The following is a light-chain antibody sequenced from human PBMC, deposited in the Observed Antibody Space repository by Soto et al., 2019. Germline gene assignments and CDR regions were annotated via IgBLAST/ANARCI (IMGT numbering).Light chain of an antibody. Sequence: DIQMAQSPSPLSASVGARVAMTCRGSQTISTELNWYQREPGKAPKVFVYGACSLQSGVPCRFSGSGSGTDFTLTISILQPEDFRTYYCQRSFCTPRTFGQGTKVDIK. CDR2: GAC. CDR3: QRSFCTPRT. CDR1: QTISTE. J-gene: IGKJ1*01. V-gene: IGKV1-39*01.